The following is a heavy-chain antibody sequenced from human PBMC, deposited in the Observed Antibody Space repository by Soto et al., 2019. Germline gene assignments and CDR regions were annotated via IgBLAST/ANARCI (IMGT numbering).Heavy chain of an antibody. Sequence: ASVKVSCKASGGTFSSYAISWVRQAPGQGLEWMGGIIPIFGTANYAQKFQGRVTITADESTSTAYMELSSLRSEDTAVYYCAREGCTNGVGYRFGNWFDPWGQGTLVTVSS. J-gene: IGHJ5*02. CDR2: IIPIFGTA. CDR3: AREGCTNGVGYRFGNWFDP. D-gene: IGHD2-8*01. V-gene: IGHV1-69*13. CDR1: GGTFSSYA.